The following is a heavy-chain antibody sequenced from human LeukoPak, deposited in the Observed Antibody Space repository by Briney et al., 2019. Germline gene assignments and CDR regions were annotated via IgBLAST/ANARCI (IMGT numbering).Heavy chain of an antibody. CDR3: ARESPDDYGGRPYGFSYWYFDL. Sequence: GGSLRLSCAASGFTVSSTYMSWVRQAPGKGLEWVSVVNSGGSTYYADSVKGRFSISRDNSKNTLYLQMSGLRAEDTAVYYCARESPDDYGGRPYGFSYWYFDLWGRGTLVTVSS. V-gene: IGHV3-53*01. J-gene: IGHJ2*01. CDR2: VNSGGST. D-gene: IGHD4-23*01. CDR1: GFTVSSTY.